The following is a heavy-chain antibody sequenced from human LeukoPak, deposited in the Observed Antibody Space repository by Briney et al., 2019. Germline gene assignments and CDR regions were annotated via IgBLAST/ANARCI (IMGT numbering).Heavy chain of an antibody. V-gene: IGHV1-69*13. D-gene: IGHD3-16*01. CDR2: IIPIFGTA. CDR3: ARGIGPYYYYYGMDV. CDR1: GGTFSSYA. Sequence: SVTVSFKASGGTFSSYAISWVRQAPGQGLEWMGGIIPIFGTANYAQKFQGRVTITADESTSTAYMELSSLRSEDTAVYYCARGIGPYYYYYGMDVWGQGTTVTVSS. J-gene: IGHJ6*02.